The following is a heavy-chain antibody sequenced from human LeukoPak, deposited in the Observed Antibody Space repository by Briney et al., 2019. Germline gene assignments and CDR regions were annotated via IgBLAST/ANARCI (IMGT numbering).Heavy chain of an antibody. CDR1: GGTFSSYA. CDR2: IIPIFGTA. D-gene: IGHD5-18*01. CDR3: ARGEYSYGPYYYYMDV. V-gene: IGHV1-69*05. J-gene: IGHJ6*03. Sequence: SVKVSCKASGGTFSSYAISWVGQAPGQGLEWMGGIIPIFGTANYAQKFQGRVTITTDESTSTAYMELSSLRSEDTAVYYCARGEYSYGPYYYYMDVWGKGTTVTVSS.